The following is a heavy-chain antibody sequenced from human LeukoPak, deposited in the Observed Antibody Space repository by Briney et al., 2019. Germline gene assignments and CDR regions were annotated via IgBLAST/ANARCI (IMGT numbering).Heavy chain of an antibody. J-gene: IGHJ5*02. D-gene: IGHD3-3*01. CDR2: INPNSGGT. CDR1: GYTFTGYY. Sequence: ASVKVSCKASGYTFTGYYMHWVRQAPGQGLEWMGWINPNSGGTNYAQKFQGRVTMTGDTSISTAYMELSRLRSDDTAVYYCAREWKNYDFWSGYEYNWFDPWGQGTLVTVSS. V-gene: IGHV1-2*02. CDR3: AREWKNYDFWSGYEYNWFDP.